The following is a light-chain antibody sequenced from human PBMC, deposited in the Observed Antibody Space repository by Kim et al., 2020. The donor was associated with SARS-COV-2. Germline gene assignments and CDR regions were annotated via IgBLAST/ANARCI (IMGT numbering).Light chain of an antibody. CDR3: QQRST. V-gene: IGKV3-11*01. Sequence: DIVLTQSPATLSLSPGERATLSCRASQSISTYLAWYQHKPGQAPRLLIYHASNRATGIPARFSGSGSGTDFTLTISSLEPEDFAIYYCQQRSTFGPGTKVDIK. CDR1: QSISTY. CDR2: HAS. J-gene: IGKJ3*01.